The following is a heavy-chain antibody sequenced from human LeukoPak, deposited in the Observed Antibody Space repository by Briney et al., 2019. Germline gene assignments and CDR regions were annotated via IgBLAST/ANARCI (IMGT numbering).Heavy chain of an antibody. J-gene: IGHJ4*02. Sequence: PGGSLRLSCAASGFTFSSYSMNWVRQAPGKGLEWVSSISSSSSYIYYADSVKGRFTISRDNAKNSLYLQMNSLRAEDTAVYYCAKGGGMVRGVIDYWGQGTLVTVSS. CDR1: GFTFSSYS. CDR3: AKGGGMVRGVIDY. V-gene: IGHV3-21*04. D-gene: IGHD3-10*01. CDR2: ISSSSSYI.